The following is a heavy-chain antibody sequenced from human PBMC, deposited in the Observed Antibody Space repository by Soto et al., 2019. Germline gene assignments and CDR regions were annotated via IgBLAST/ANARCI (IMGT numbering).Heavy chain of an antibody. D-gene: IGHD2-15*01. Sequence: QVQLVQSGAEVKKPGSSVNVSCKASGGTFSTYAISWVRQAPGQGLEWMGGIIPFFGTANYAQKFQGRVTITADESTSTAYMELSSLRSEDTAVYYCASYNGRIVVVVAAEYYYYGMDVWGQGTTVTVSS. V-gene: IGHV1-69*01. CDR2: IIPFFGTA. CDR3: ASYNGRIVVVVAAEYYYYGMDV. J-gene: IGHJ6*02. CDR1: GGTFSTYA.